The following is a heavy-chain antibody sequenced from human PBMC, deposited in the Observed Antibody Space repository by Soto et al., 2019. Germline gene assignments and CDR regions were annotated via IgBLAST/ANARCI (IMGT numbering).Heavy chain of an antibody. J-gene: IGHJ3*02. CDR1: GYTFTSYY. Sequence: ASVKVSCKASGYTFTSYYMHWVRQAPGQGLEWMGIINPSGGSTSYAQKFQGRVTMTRDTSTSTVYMELSSLRSEDTAVYYCAKEYYDFWCCDYWPDAFYIWGQGTMVTVSS. D-gene: IGHD3-3*01. V-gene: IGHV1-46*01. CDR2: INPSGGST. CDR3: AKEYYDFWCCDYWPDAFYI.